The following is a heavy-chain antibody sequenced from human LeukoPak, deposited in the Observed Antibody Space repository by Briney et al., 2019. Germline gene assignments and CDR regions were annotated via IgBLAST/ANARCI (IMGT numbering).Heavy chain of an antibody. V-gene: IGHV3-23*01. D-gene: IGHD5-18*01. CDR2: ISGSAGST. CDR1: GFTFSSYA. J-gene: IGHJ3*02. Sequence: GGSLRLSCAASGFTFSSYAMSWVRQAPGKGLEWVSSISGSAGSTYYADSVKGRFTISRDNSKNTLYLQMHSLRADDTAVYYCAKGRDTATDPDAFDMWGQGTMVTVSS. CDR3: AKGRDTATDPDAFDM.